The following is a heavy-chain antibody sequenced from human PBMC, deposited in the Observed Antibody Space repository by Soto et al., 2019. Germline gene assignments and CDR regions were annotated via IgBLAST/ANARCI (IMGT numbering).Heavy chain of an antibody. J-gene: IGHJ4*02. CDR2: INPILSMS. CDR1: GDTFSFYS. V-gene: IGHV1-69*02. Sequence: QVQLVQSGAEVKKPGSSVRVSCKASGDTFSFYSINWVRQAPGLGLEWMGRINPILSMSNYAQRFQGRVTVTADKSTSTAYMGLSSLRSEDTAMYYCASSYGSGYRAFDYWGKGALVTVSS. CDR3: ASSYGSGYRAFDY. D-gene: IGHD3-10*01.